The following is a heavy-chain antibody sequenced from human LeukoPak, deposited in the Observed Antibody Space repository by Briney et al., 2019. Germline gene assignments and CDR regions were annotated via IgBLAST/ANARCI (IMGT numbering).Heavy chain of an antibody. CDR3: TTEGLPGSFDY. D-gene: IGHD4-11*01. CDR1: GFTFSNAW. CDR2: IKNKADAGTA. J-gene: IGHJ4*02. Sequence: GGSLRLSCAASGFTFSNAWMSWVRQAPGKGLEWVGRIKNKADAGTAEYAAPVKGRFTISRDDSKNTVYLQMNSLETEDTAMYYCTTEGLPGSFDYWGQGTLVTVSS. V-gene: IGHV3-15*01.